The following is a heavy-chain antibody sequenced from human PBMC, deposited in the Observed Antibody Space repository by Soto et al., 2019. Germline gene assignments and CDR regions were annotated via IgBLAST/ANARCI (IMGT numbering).Heavy chain of an antibody. Sequence: PSETLSLTCTVSSDSINNYYWNWIRQHPGKGLEWIGYVFSSGSTKYDPSLKSRVTISLDTSKNQFSLNLNSVTAADTAVYYCASSILRGIIARPFDYWGQGTLVTSPQ. CDR1: SDSINNYY. CDR2: VFSSGST. V-gene: IGHV4-59*08. D-gene: IGHD3-10*01. CDR3: ASSILRGIIARPFDY. J-gene: IGHJ4*02.